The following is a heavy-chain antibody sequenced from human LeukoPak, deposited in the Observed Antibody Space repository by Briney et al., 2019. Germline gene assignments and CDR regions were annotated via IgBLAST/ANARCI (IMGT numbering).Heavy chain of an antibody. CDR2: MNPNSGNT. Sequence: ASVKVSCKASGYTFTSYDINWVRQATGQGLEWMGWMNPNSGNTGYAQKFQVRVTMTEDPSTDTAYMELSSLRSEDTAVYYCAKPKSSYYDGSGYYYDCWGQGTLVTVSS. V-gene: IGHV1-8*01. CDR3: AKPKSSYYDGSGYYYDC. CDR1: GYTFTSYD. J-gene: IGHJ4*02. D-gene: IGHD3-22*01.